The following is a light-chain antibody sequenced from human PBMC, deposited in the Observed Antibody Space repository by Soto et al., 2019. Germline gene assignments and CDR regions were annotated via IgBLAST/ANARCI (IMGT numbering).Light chain of an antibody. CDR2: EVV. CDR1: KSDIGVYDF. J-gene: IGLJ1*01. Sequence: QSALTQPPSASGSPGQSVTISCTGTKSDIGVYDFVSWYQHHPGKAPRLIIYEVVQRPSGVPDRFSGSKSGNTGSLTVSGLQAADEADYFCKSYAGSNTYVFGSGTKLTVL. V-gene: IGLV2-8*01. CDR3: KSYAGSNTYV.